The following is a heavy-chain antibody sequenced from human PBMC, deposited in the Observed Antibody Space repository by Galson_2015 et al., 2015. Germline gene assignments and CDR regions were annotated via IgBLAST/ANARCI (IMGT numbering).Heavy chain of an antibody. CDR3: AKDHCTNGVCYMDV. D-gene: IGHD2-8*01. Sequence: SLRLSCAASGFTFSSYGMHWVRQAPGKGLEWVAFISYDGSNKYYADPVKGRFTISRDNSKNTLYLQMNSLRAEDTAVHYCAKDHCTNGVCYMDVWGQGTTVTVSS. V-gene: IGHV3-30*18. CDR2: ISYDGSNK. CDR1: GFTFSSYG. J-gene: IGHJ6*02.